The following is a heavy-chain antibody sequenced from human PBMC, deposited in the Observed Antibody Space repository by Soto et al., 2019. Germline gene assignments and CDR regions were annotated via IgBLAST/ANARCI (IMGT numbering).Heavy chain of an antibody. CDR2: ISGSGGST. J-gene: IGHJ4*02. CDR1: GFTFGSYA. D-gene: IGHD6-19*01. V-gene: IGHV3-23*01. CDR3: AKCPSSGWYNGVHY. Sequence: GVLRLSCAASGFTFGSYAMSWVRQAPGKGLEWVSGISGSGGSTYYAGSVKGRFTISRDNSKNTLYLQMNSLRAEDTAIYYCAKCPSSGWYNGVHYWGQGILVTVSS.